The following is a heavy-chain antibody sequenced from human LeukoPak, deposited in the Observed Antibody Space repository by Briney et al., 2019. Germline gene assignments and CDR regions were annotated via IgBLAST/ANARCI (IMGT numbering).Heavy chain of an antibody. V-gene: IGHV3-30*02. CDR3: AKDGGGYYPYYYYYMDV. Sequence: GGSLRLSCAASGFTFINYGMHWVRQAPGKGLEWVAFIQYSGNNKYYADSVKGRFTISRDNSKNTLYLQMNSLRAEDTAVYYCAKDGGGYYPYYYYYMDVWGKGTTVTISS. D-gene: IGHD3-22*01. CDR2: IQYSGNNK. CDR1: GFTFINYG. J-gene: IGHJ6*03.